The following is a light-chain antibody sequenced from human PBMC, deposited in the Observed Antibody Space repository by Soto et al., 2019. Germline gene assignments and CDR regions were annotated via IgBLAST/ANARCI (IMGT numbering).Light chain of an antibody. CDR1: QTVGRSY. Sequence: EIVLTQSPGIMYLSPGERATLSCRASQTVGRSYLAWYQQKPGQAPRLLIFGTSTRATGIPDRFSGGGSGTDFTLTISRLDPEEDAVYFWQQYDRIPPWTFGQGTRVEVK. J-gene: IGKJ1*01. CDR2: GTS. V-gene: IGKV3-20*01. CDR3: QQYDRIPPWT.